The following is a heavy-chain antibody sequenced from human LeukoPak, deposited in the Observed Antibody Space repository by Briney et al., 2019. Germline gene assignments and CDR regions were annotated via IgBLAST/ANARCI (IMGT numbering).Heavy chain of an antibody. V-gene: IGHV1-69*04. D-gene: IGHD5-18*01. CDR1: GGTFSSYT. J-gene: IGHJ4*02. CDR3: ARDEKPYQHVDTAY. CDR2: IIPILGIA. Sequence: SVKVSCKASGGTFSSYTISWVRQAPGQGLEWMGRIIPILGIANYAQKFRGRVTITADKSTSTAYMELSSLRSEDTAVYYCARDEKPYQHVDTAYWGQGTLVTVSS.